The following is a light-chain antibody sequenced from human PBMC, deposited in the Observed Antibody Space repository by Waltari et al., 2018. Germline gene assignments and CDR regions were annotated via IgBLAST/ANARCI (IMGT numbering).Light chain of an antibody. Sequence: QSALTQPASVSGSPGQSITISCTGTSSDVGGYNYVSWYQQHPGKAPKLMIYDVSNRPSGVSNCFSGSKSGNTASLTISGLQAEDAAEYYCSSYTSSSTQVVGAGTKVTVL. J-gene: IGLJ1*01. CDR1: SSDVGGYNY. V-gene: IGLV2-14*03. CDR2: DVS. CDR3: SSYTSSSTQV.